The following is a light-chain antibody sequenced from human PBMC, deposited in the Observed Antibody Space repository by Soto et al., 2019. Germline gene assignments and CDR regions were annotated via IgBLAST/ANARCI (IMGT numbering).Light chain of an antibody. CDR2: GNS. Sequence: QSVLTQPPSVSGAPGQRVTISCTGSSSNIGAGYDVHWYQQLPGTAPKLLIYGNSNLPSGVPDRFSGSKSGTSASLAITGLQAEDEADYYCQSYDSSLSGVVFGGGTKLHVL. J-gene: IGLJ2*01. CDR3: QSYDSSLSGVV. CDR1: SSNIGAGYD. V-gene: IGLV1-40*01.